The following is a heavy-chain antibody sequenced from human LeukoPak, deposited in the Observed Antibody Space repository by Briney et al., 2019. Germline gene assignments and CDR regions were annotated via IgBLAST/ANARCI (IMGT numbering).Heavy chain of an antibody. Sequence: ASVKVSCKASGYTFTGYYMHWVRQAPGQGLEWMGWINPNSGGTNYAQKFQGRVTMTRDTSISTAYMELSRLRSDDTAVYYCARGAVGYYGSGGPYYYYYMDVWGKGTTVTISS. CDR1: GYTFTGYY. V-gene: IGHV1-2*02. CDR2: INPNSGGT. CDR3: ARGAVGYYGSGGPYYYYYMDV. J-gene: IGHJ6*03. D-gene: IGHD3-10*01.